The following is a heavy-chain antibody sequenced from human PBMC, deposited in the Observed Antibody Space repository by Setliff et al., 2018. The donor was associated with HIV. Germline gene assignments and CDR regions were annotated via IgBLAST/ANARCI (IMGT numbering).Heavy chain of an antibody. D-gene: IGHD2-21*02. Sequence: LSLTCTVSGGSIRTGTYYWGWIRQPPGKGLEWIGSIYYDGRTYYSPSLKSRVTISVDTSKNQFSLSLTSVTAADTAVYYCARGVPLLPPHYWGQGTLVTVS. CDR1: GGSIRTGTYY. V-gene: IGHV4-39*07. J-gene: IGHJ4*02. CDR2: IYYDGRT. CDR3: ARGVPLLPPHY.